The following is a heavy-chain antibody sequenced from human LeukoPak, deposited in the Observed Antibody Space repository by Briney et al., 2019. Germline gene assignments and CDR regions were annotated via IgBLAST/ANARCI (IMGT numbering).Heavy chain of an antibody. D-gene: IGHD6-19*01. J-gene: IGHJ4*02. CDR2: IYNSGAKI. CDR1: GLTFSTYS. V-gene: IGHV3-23*01. CDR3: AKDVAPDSGWDLDY. Sequence: GGSLRLSCAVSGLTFSTYSMTWVRQGPGKGLEWVSSIYNSGAKIFYADSVKGRFTIPRDNSKNMLYLQMNSLRVEDTAVYYCAKDVAPDSGWDLDYWGQGTLVTVSS.